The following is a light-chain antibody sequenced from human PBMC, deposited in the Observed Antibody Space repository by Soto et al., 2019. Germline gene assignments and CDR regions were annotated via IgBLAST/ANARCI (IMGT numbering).Light chain of an antibody. J-gene: IGKJ1*01. CDR2: AAS. V-gene: IGKV1-39*01. CDR3: QQSYSTPRT. Sequence: DIPLTQSQSSLSVSLLERVCLXWRASQSISSYLNWYQQKPGKAPKLLIYAASSLQSGVPSRFSGSGSGTDFTLTISSLQPEDFATYYCQQSYSTPRTFGQGTKV. CDR1: QSISSY.